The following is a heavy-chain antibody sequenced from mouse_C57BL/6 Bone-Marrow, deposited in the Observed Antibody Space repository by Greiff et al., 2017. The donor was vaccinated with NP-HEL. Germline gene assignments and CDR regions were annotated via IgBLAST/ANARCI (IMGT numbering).Heavy chain of an antibody. V-gene: IGHV3-8*01. CDR1: GYSITSDY. CDR2: ISYSGST. Sequence: EVKLMESGPGLAKPSQTLSLTCSVTGYSITSDYWNWIRKFPGNKLEYMGYISYSGSTYYNPSLKSRISITRDTSKNQYYLQLNSVTTEDTATYYCERSLTYYYGSSWDYWYFDVWGTGTTVTVSS. D-gene: IGHD1-1*01. J-gene: IGHJ1*03. CDR3: ERSLTYYYGSSWDYWYFDV.